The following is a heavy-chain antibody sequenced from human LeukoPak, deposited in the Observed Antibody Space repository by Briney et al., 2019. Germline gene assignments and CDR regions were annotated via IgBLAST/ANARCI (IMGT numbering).Heavy chain of an antibody. V-gene: IGHV3-30*02. Sequence: GGSLRLSCGASGFTFSSYGMHWVRQAPGKGLEWVAFIRYDGSNKYYADSVKGRFTISRDNAKNTLYLQMNSLRAEDTAVYYCARDWFHAIDYWGQGTLVTVSS. CDR3: ARDWFHAIDY. CDR2: IRYDGSNK. D-gene: IGHD2/OR15-2a*01. J-gene: IGHJ4*02. CDR1: GFTFSSYG.